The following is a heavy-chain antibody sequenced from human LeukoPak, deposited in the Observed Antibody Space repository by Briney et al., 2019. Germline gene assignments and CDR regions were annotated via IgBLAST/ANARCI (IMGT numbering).Heavy chain of an antibody. D-gene: IGHD5-18*01. CDR3: AKDGVDTTLLTGVFGI. CDR1: GFTFSNYA. V-gene: IGHV3-30*02. CDR2: IRYDGSKE. J-gene: IGHJ3*02. Sequence: PGGSLRLSCVASGFTFSNYAMHWVRQAPGKGLEWVTFIRYDGSKEYYADSVKGRFTISRDNSKSTLYLQMNSLGAEDTAVYYCAKDGVDTTLLTGVFGIWGQRTMVTVSS.